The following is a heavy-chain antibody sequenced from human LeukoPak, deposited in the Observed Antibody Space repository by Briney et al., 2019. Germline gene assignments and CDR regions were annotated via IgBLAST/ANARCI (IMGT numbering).Heavy chain of an antibody. Sequence: SETLSLTCTVSGGSISSYYWSWIRQPPGKGLEWIGYIYYSGSTNYNPSLKSRVTISVDTSKNQFSLKLSSVTAADTAVYYCARVLGGDYAAYYFDYWGQGTLVTVSS. CDR3: ARVLGGDYAAYYFDY. J-gene: IGHJ4*02. CDR2: IYYSGST. CDR1: GGSISSYY. D-gene: IGHD4-17*01. V-gene: IGHV4-59*01.